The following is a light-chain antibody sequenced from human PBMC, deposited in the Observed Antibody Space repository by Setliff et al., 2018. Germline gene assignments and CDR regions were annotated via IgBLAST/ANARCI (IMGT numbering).Light chain of an antibody. Sequence: QSVLTQPRSVSGSPGQSVTISCTGTSSDVGGYNYVSWYQHHPGKAPKLMIYDVDKRPSGVPDRFSGSKSGNTASLTISGLQAEDEADYYCCSYAGNYLNWVFGGGTKVTVL. V-gene: IGLV2-11*01. J-gene: IGLJ3*02. CDR3: CSYAGNYLNWV. CDR1: SSDVGGYNY. CDR2: DVD.